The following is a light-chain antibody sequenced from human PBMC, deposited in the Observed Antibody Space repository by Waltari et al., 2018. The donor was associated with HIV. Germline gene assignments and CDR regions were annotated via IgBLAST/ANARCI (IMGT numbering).Light chain of an antibody. CDR2: EDV. J-gene: IGLJ2*01. Sequence: SYELTQPPSVSVSPGQTAIITCSGDKLGDKYASWYQQRPGQSPVLVIYEDVKRPSGIHVRFSGSNSGNTATLTISGTQAMDESDYYCQAWDSHNVIFGGGTKLTVL. CDR3: QAWDSHNVI. CDR1: KLGDKY. V-gene: IGLV3-1*01.